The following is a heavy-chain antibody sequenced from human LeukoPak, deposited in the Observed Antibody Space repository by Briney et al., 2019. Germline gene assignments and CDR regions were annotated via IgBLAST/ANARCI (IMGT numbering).Heavy chain of an antibody. D-gene: IGHD2-21*02. V-gene: IGHV4-34*01. Sequence: SETLSLTCAVYGGSFSGYYWSWIRQPPGKGLEWIGEINHSGSTNYNPSLKSRVTISVDTSKNQFSLKLRSVTAADTAVYYCARGPYCGGDCYSHLDYWGQGTLVTVSS. CDR1: GGSFSGYY. CDR2: INHSGST. J-gene: IGHJ4*02. CDR3: ARGPYCGGDCYSHLDY.